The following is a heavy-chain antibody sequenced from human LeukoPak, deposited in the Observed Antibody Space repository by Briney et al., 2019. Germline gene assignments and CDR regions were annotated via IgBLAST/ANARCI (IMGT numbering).Heavy chain of an antibody. D-gene: IGHD1-26*01. J-gene: IGHJ4*02. CDR3: ARATRIGNFDY. CDR1: GFTFSSYS. Sequence: GGSLRLSCAASGFTFSSYSMNWVRQAPGKGLEWVSSISSSSSYIYYADSVKGRFTISRDNTKNSLYLQMNSLRAEDTAVYYCARATRIGNFDYWGQGTLVTVDS. CDR2: ISSSSSYI. V-gene: IGHV3-21*01.